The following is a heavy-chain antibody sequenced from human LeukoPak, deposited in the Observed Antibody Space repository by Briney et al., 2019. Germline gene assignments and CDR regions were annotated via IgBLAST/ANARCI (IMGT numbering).Heavy chain of an antibody. J-gene: IGHJ6*02. CDR2: ISWNSGSI. V-gene: IGHV3-9*01. CDR3: AKDQDYYYYYGMDV. Sequence: QAGGSLRLSCAASGFTFDDYAMHWVRQAPGKGLEWVSGISWNSGSIGYADSVKGRFTISRDNAKNSLYLQMNSLRAEDTALYYSAKDQDYYYYYGMDVWGQGTTVTVSS. CDR1: GFTFDDYA.